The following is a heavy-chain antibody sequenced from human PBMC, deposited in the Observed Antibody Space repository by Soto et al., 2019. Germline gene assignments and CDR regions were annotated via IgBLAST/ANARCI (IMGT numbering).Heavy chain of an antibody. Sequence: QVQLQESGPGLVKPSQTLSLTCTVSGGSISSGGYYWSWIRQHPGKGLEWIGYIYYRGSTYYNPSLKSRVTISVDTSKNQFSLKLSSVTAADTAVYYCARDPSYCSGGSCYSGGAFDIWGQGTMVTVSS. CDR1: GGSISSGGYY. J-gene: IGHJ3*02. CDR3: ARDPSYCSGGSCYSGGAFDI. CDR2: IYYRGST. D-gene: IGHD2-15*01. V-gene: IGHV4-31*03.